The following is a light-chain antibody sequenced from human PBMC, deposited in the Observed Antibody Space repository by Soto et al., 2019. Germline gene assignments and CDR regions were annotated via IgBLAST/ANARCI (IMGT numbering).Light chain of an antibody. Sequence: QSALTQPPSASGSPGQSVTISCTGTSTDVGGYIFVSWYQQHRGKAPKLMIYDVNKRPSGVPDRFSGSKCDNTASLTVSGLQAEDEADYYCVSYAGGTYVFGTGTRSPS. J-gene: IGLJ1*01. CDR1: STDVGGYIF. CDR2: DVN. V-gene: IGLV2-8*01. CDR3: VSYAGGTYV.